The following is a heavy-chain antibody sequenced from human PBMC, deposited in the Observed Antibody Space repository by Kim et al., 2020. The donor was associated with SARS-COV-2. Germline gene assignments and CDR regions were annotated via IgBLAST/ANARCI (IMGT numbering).Heavy chain of an antibody. D-gene: IGHD2-21*01. V-gene: IGHV1-46*01. Sequence: ASVKVSCKASGYTFTSNHMHWVRQAPGQGLEWMGMITPTGDGTTYSQRFQGRLTLTTDTSTSTVYMELSRLRSEDTAVYFCARDLSDCWTFAYWGQGTLFTVSS. CDR3: ARDLSDCWTFAY. CDR1: GYTFTSNH. J-gene: IGHJ4*02. CDR2: ITPTGDGT.